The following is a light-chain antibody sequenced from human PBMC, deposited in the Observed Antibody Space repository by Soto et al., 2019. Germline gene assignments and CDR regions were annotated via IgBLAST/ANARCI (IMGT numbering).Light chain of an antibody. CDR3: QRYYNAPLT. Sequence: DIQMTQSPSSLSASVGDRVTITCRASQGIKTYLAWYQQKPGETPKLLIYAASTLESGIPPRFSGSGSGTDFTLTINNLQPEDVETFYCQRYYNAPLTFGGGTKGDIK. CDR1: QGIKTY. J-gene: IGKJ4*01. V-gene: IGKV1-27*01. CDR2: AAS.